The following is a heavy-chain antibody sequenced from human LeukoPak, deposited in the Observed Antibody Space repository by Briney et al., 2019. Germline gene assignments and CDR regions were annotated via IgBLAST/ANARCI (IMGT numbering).Heavy chain of an antibody. CDR3: ATSYDHGWLIGS. CDR1: GGSISSYY. Sequence: SETLSLTCTVSGGSISSYYWSWIRQPPGKGLEWIGYIYYSGSTNYNPSLKSRVTISVDTSKNQFSLKLSSVTAADTAMYYCATSYDHGWLIGSWGQGTLVTVSS. D-gene: IGHD3-16*01. J-gene: IGHJ4*02. V-gene: IGHV4-59*01. CDR2: IYYSGST.